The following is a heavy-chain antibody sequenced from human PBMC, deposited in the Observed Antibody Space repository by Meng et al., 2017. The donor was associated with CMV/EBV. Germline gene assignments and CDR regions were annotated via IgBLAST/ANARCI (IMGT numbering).Heavy chain of an antibody. CDR1: GFTVSSNY. CDR2: IYSGGST. V-gene: IGHV3-53*01. D-gene: IGHD2-2*02. CDR3: ARTLVVVPAAILGPMRNWFDP. J-gene: IGHJ5*02. Sequence: GESLKISCAASGFTVSSNYMSWVRQAPGKGLEWVSVIYSGGSTYYADSVKGRFTISRDNSKNTLYLQMNSLRAEDTAVYYCARTLVVVPAAILGPMRNWFDPWGQGTLVTVSS.